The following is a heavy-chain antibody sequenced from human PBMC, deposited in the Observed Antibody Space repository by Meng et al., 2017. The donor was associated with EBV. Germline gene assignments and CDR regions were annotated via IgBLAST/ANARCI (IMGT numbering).Heavy chain of an antibody. V-gene: IGHV4-61*01. J-gene: IGHJ4*02. D-gene: IGHD3-10*01. Sequence: VRQQEAGPGLVKPSETLSYTCTVSGASVSGGTYHWSWIRQPPGKELEWIGYIYDGGTTIYNPSLKSRVTILVDASKNQFSLKLSTVTTADTAVYYCAKSRSSTPGVVDYWGQGTLVTVSS. CDR1: GASVSGGTYH. CDR2: IYDGGTT. CDR3: AKSRSSTPGVVDY.